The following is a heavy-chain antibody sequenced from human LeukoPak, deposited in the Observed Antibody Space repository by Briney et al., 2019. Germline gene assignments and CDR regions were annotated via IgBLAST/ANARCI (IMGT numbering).Heavy chain of an antibody. V-gene: IGHV1-2*02. CDR1: GYTFTGYY. CDR3: ARGPYRYSSGWYFDY. CDR2: INPNSGGT. D-gene: IGHD6-19*01. Sequence: ASVKVSCKASGYTFTGYYMHWVRQAPGQGLEWMGWINPNSGGTNYAQKFQGRVIMTRDTSISTAYMELSRLRSDDTAVYYCARGPYRYSSGWYFDYWGQGTLVTVSS. J-gene: IGHJ4*02.